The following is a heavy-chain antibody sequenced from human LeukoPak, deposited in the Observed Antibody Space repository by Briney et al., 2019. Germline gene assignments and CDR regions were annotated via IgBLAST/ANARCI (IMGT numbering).Heavy chain of an antibody. CDR1: GSTFSSYS. CDR2: IYSAGST. D-gene: IGHD6-19*01. Sequence: GGSLRLSCAASGSTFSSYSMNWVRQAPGKGLEWVSVIYSAGSTDYADSVKGRFTISSDSSKNTLYLQMNSLRAEDTAVYYCATSKYSSGWYYFEYWGQGTLVTVSS. CDR3: ATSKYSSGWYYFEY. J-gene: IGHJ4*02. V-gene: IGHV3-66*01.